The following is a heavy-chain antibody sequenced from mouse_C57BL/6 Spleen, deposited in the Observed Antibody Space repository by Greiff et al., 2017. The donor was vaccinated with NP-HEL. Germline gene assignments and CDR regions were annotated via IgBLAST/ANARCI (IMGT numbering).Heavy chain of an antibody. CDR2: ISNGGGST. J-gene: IGHJ1*03. V-gene: IGHV5-12*01. CDR3: ARDYYGWYFDV. CDR1: GFTFSDYY. Sequence: EVKLVESGGGLVQPGGSLKLSCAASGFTFSDYYMYWVRQTPEKRLEWVAYISNGGGSTYYPDTVKGRFTISRDNAKNTLYLQMSRLKSEDTAMYYCARDYYGWYFDVWGTGTTVTVSS. D-gene: IGHD1-1*01.